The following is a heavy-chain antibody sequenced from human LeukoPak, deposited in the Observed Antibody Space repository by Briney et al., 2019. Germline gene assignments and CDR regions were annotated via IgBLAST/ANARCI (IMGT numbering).Heavy chain of an antibody. CDR2: INPNSGGT. D-gene: IGHD3-9*01. CDR3: ARTIDYDILTGYYISPSDY. V-gene: IGHV1-2*02. Sequence: ASVKVSCKASGYTFTGYYMHWVRRAPGQGLEWMGWINPNSGGTNYALKFQGRVTMTRDTSISTAYMELRSLRSDDTAVYYCARTIDYDILTGYYISPSDYWGQGTLVTVSS. CDR1: GYTFTGYY. J-gene: IGHJ4*02.